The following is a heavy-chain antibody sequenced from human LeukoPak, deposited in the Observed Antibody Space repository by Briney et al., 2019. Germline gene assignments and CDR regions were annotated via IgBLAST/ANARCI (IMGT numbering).Heavy chain of an antibody. CDR2: FDPENGET. D-gene: IGHD2-21*02. Sequence: ASVKVSCKVSGYTLTELSMHWVRQAPGKGLEWMGGFDPENGETIYAQKFQGRVTMTRDTSISTAYMELSRLRSDDTAVYYCARVRQKLNYCGGDCYSQGALDYWGQGTLVTVSS. CDR1: GYTLTELS. CDR3: ARVRQKLNYCGGDCYSQGALDY. J-gene: IGHJ4*02. V-gene: IGHV1-24*01.